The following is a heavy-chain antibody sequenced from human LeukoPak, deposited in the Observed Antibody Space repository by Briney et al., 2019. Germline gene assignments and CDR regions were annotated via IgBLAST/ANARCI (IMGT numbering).Heavy chain of an antibody. CDR3: TTVEHY. Sequence: PGGSLTLSCAASGLTFRNYWMHWVRQAPGKGLVWVSGVKTDGSSTMYADSVRGRFSISRDDAKNTLYLQMNSLRDEDTAVYYCTTVEHYWGQGTLVTVSS. CDR2: VKTDGSST. D-gene: IGHD4-23*01. CDR1: GLTFRNYW. V-gene: IGHV3-74*03. J-gene: IGHJ4*02.